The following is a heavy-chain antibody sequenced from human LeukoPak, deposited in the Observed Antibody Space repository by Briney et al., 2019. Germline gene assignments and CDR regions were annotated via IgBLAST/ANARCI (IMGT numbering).Heavy chain of an antibody. CDR2: ISYDAINK. J-gene: IGHJ4*02. Sequence: GGSLRLSCAASGFTFSSYSMHWVRQAPGRGLEWVAVISYDAINKYYADSVKGRFTISRDNSKNTLYLQMNSLRADDTAVYYRARYYDSSAYRFLDYWGQGTLVTVSS. D-gene: IGHD3-22*01. V-gene: IGHV3-30-3*02. CDR1: GFTFSSYS. CDR3: ARYYDSSAYRFLDY.